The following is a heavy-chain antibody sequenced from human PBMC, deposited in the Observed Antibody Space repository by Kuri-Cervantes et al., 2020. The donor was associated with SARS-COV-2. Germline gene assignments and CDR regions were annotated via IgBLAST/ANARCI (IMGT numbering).Heavy chain of an antibody. Sequence: GGSLRLSCAASGFTFSSYGIHWVRQAPGKGLEWVAVIWYDGSNKYYADSVKGRFTISRDNSKNTLYLQMNSLRAEDTAVYYCARDGSREGYYGMDVWGQGTTVTVSS. CDR2: IWYDGSNK. CDR1: GFTFSSYG. D-gene: IGHD3-10*01. J-gene: IGHJ6*02. CDR3: ARDGSREGYYGMDV. V-gene: IGHV3-33*01.